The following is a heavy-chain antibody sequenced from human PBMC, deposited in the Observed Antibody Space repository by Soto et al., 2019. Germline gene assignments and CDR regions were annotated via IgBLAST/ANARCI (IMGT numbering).Heavy chain of an antibody. Sequence: HPGGSLRLSCAASGFTFSTYWMTWVRQAPGKGLEWVANINQDGSENYDVDSVRGRFTISRDNAKNSLYLQMNSLRAEDTAVYYCARGHYNMDVWGQGTTVTVSS. V-gene: IGHV3-7*05. J-gene: IGHJ6*02. CDR1: GFTFSTYW. CDR2: INQDGSEN. CDR3: ARGHYNMDV.